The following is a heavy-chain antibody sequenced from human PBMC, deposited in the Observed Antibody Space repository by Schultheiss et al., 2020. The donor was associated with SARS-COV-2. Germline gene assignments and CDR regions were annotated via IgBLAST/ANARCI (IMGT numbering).Heavy chain of an antibody. CDR3: ARLIAGYSYGHYAEYFRL. D-gene: IGHD5-18*01. CDR2: IHHSGST. J-gene: IGHJ1*01. Sequence: SETLSLTCAVSGGSISSTNWWSWVRQPPGKGLECIAYIHHSGSTTYNPSLKSRVTISLDTSKNQFSLDVTSVTAADTAVYYCARLIAGYSYGHYAEYFRLWGQGTPVTVSS. V-gene: IGHV4-4*02. CDR1: GGSISSTNW.